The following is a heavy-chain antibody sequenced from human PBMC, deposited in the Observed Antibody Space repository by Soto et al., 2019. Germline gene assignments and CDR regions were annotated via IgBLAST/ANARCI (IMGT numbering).Heavy chain of an antibody. J-gene: IGHJ3*02. CDR3: ARSAMVYSSGWYADAFDI. CDR2: IDWDDDK. V-gene: IGHV2-70*11. CDR1: GFSLSTSGMC. Sequence: SGPTLVNPTQTLTLTCTFSGFSLSTSGMCVSWIRQPPGKALEWPARIDWDDDKYYSTSLKTRLTISKDTSKIQVVLTMTNMVPVDTAMYYCARSAMVYSSGWYADAFDIWGQGTMVTVSS. D-gene: IGHD6-19*01.